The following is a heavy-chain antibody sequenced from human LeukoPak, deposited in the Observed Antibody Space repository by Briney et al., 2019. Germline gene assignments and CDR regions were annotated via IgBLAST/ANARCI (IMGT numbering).Heavy chain of an antibody. CDR1: GFTFSSYS. CDR2: ISSSSSYI. Sequence: PGGSLRLSCAASGFTFSSYSMNWVRQAPGKGLEWVSSISSSSSYIYYADSVKGRFTISRDNAKNSLYLQMNSLRAEDTAVYYCARASYGDYVPSDYWGRGTLVTVSS. CDR3: ARASYGDYVPSDY. J-gene: IGHJ4*02. D-gene: IGHD4-17*01. V-gene: IGHV3-21*01.